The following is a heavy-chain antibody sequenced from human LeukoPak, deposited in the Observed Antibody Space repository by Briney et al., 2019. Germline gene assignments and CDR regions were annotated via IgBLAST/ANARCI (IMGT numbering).Heavy chain of an antibody. CDR2: IRYDGSNK. V-gene: IGHV3-30*02. Sequence: GGSLRLSCAASGFTFSSYGMHWVHQAPGKGLEWVAFIRYDGSNKYYADSVKGRFTISRDNSKNTLYLQMNGLRAEDTAVYYCAKERRTTWGQGTLVTVSS. J-gene: IGHJ5*02. D-gene: IGHD1-14*01. CDR3: AKERRTT. CDR1: GFTFSSYG.